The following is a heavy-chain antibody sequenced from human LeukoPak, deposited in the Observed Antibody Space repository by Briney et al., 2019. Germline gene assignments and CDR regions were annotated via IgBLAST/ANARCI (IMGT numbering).Heavy chain of an antibody. CDR1: GFTFSDYY. CDR2: ISSDGSKT. V-gene: IGHV3-30*18. D-gene: IGHD3-3*01. Sequence: GGSLRLSCAASGFTFSDYYMSWIRQAPGKGLEWVAVISSDGSKTYYADSVKGRFTISRDNSKNTLYLQMNSLRVADTAVYYCAKSEADFWSGYYDYWGQGILVTVSS. J-gene: IGHJ4*02. CDR3: AKSEADFWSGYYDY.